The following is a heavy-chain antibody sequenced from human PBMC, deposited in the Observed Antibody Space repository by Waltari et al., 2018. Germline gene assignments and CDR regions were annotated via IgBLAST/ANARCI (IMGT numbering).Heavy chain of an antibody. J-gene: IGHJ4*02. CDR3: ARASPGSTYTEGYFDY. CDR1: GGTFSSYA. V-gene: IGHV1-69*10. Sequence: QVQLVQSGAEVKKPGSSVKVSCKASGGTFSSYAISWVRQAPGQGLEWMGGIIPILGIANYAQKFQGRVTITADKSTSTAYMELSSLRSEDTVVYYCARASPGSTYTEGYFDYWGQGTLVTVSS. CDR2: IIPILGIA. D-gene: IGHD3-16*01.